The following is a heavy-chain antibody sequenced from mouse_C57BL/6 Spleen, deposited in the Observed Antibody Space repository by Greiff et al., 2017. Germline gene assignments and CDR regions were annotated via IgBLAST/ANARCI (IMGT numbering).Heavy chain of an antibody. D-gene: IGHD3-3*01. J-gene: IGHJ2*01. Sequence: VQLQQPGAELVKPGASVKLSCKASGYTFTSYWMHWVKQRPGQGLEWIGMIHPNSGSTNYNEKFKSKATLTVDKSSSTAYMQLSSLTSEDSAVYYCARGGQRAYYFDYWGQGTTLTVSS. CDR3: ARGGQRAYYFDY. CDR1: GYTFTSYW. CDR2: IHPNSGST. V-gene: IGHV1-64*01.